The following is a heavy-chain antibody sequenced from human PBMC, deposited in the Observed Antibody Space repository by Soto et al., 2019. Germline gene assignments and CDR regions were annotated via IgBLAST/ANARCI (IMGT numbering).Heavy chain of an antibody. J-gene: IGHJ5*02. Sequence: QITLKESGPTLVKPTQTLTLTCTFSGFSLSTSGVGVGWIRQPPGKALEWLALIYWDDDKRYSPSLKSRLTTTKDTSKNQVVLTMTNMDPVDTATYYCAHRPYDFWSGYPNNWFDPWGQGTLVTVSS. V-gene: IGHV2-5*02. CDR1: GFSLSTSGVG. D-gene: IGHD3-3*01. CDR2: IYWDDDK. CDR3: AHRPYDFWSGYPNNWFDP.